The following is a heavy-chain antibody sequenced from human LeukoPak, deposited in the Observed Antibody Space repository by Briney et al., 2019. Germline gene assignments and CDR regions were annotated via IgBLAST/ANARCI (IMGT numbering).Heavy chain of an antibody. CDR2: IYYSGST. CDR3: ARYSTATVTTQDWFDH. CDR1: GGSISSGDYY. D-gene: IGHD4-11*01. V-gene: IGHV4-30-4*08. Sequence: NPSETLSLTCTVSGGSISSGDYYWSWIRQPPGKGLEWIVYIYYSGSTYYNPSLKSRVTIPVDTSKNQFSLKLSSVTAADTAVYYCARYSTATVTTQDWFDHWGQGTLVTVSS. J-gene: IGHJ5*02.